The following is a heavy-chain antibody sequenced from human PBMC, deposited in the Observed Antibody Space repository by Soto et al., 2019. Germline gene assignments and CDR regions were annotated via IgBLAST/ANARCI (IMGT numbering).Heavy chain of an antibody. J-gene: IGHJ4*02. V-gene: IGHV3-7*03. Sequence: XGSLRLSCAGSGLTLRNDWLSWVRQAPGKGLEWVANINQDGSERYYVDSVRGRFAISRDNVENSLYLQLNSLRPEDTAVYYCAVYGYGVSAAAYWGQGTLVTVSS. CDR1: GLTLRNDW. CDR2: INQDGSER. D-gene: IGHD4-17*01. CDR3: AVYGYGVSAAAY.